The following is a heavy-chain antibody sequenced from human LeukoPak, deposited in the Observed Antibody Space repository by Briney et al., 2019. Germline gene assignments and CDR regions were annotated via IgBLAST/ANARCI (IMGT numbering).Heavy chain of an antibody. J-gene: IGHJ4*02. D-gene: IGHD2-2*01. CDR1: GFTISDYY. Sequence: GRSLRLSCAASGFTISDYYMSWIRQAPGKGLEWLSYISGSGGSIYYADSVKGRFTISRDNAKNSLYLQMDSLRAEDTAVYYCRGCSSTSCYDYWGQGTLVTVSS. CDR2: ISGSGGSI. CDR3: RGCSSTSCYDY. V-gene: IGHV3-11*01.